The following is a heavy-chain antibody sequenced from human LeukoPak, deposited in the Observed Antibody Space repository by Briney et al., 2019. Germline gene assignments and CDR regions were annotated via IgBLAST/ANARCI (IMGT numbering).Heavy chain of an antibody. J-gene: IGHJ4*02. Sequence: GGSLRLSCAAPGFTFTSYAMSWVRQAPGKGLEWVSGITWNSGSIGYADSVKGRFTISRDNAKNSLYLQMNSLRAEDTALYYCTKGPPFYYDRSGYSTYYFDYWGQGTLVTVSS. D-gene: IGHD3-22*01. V-gene: IGHV3-9*01. CDR3: TKGPPFYYDRSGYSTYYFDY. CDR2: ITWNSGSI. CDR1: GFTFTSYA.